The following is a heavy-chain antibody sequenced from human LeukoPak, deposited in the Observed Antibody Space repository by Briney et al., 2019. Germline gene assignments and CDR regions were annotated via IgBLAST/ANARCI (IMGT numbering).Heavy chain of an antibody. Sequence: GGSLRLSCAASGFTFSDYYMSWIRQAPGKGLEWVSYISSSSSYTNYADSVKGRFTISRDNAKNSLYLQMNSLRAEDMAVYYCARDGYSSLFDPWGQGTLVTVSS. J-gene: IGHJ5*02. D-gene: IGHD6-13*01. CDR3: ARDGYSSLFDP. CDR2: ISSSSSYT. CDR1: GFTFSDYY. V-gene: IGHV3-11*05.